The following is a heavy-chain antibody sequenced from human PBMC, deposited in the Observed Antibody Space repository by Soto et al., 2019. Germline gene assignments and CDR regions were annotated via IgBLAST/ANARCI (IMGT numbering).Heavy chain of an antibody. CDR1: GFTFTNYA. CDR3: AREPYPHHYYGMDV. V-gene: IGHV3-30-3*01. CDR2: ISYDGSNK. Sequence: QVQLVESGGGVVQPGRSLRLSCAASGFTFTNYAMHWVRQAPGKGLEWVAVISYDGSNKYYADSVKGRFTISRDNSKNTLYLQMNSLRAEDTAVYYWAREPYPHHYYGMDVWGQGTTVTVSS. J-gene: IGHJ6*02.